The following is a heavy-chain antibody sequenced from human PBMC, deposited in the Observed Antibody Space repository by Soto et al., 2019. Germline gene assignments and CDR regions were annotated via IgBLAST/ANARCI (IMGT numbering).Heavy chain of an antibody. D-gene: IGHD3-10*01. CDR3: ARTNRITMVRGKDMDV. CDR1: GFTFSSYS. J-gene: IGHJ6*03. V-gene: IGHV3-21*01. CDR2: ISSSSSYI. Sequence: ELQLVESGGGLVKPGGSLRLSCAASGFTFSSYSMNWVRQAPGKGLEWVSSISSSSSYIYYADSVKGRFTISRDNAQNSLYLQMNSLRAEDTAVYYCARTNRITMVRGKDMDVWGKGTTVTVSS.